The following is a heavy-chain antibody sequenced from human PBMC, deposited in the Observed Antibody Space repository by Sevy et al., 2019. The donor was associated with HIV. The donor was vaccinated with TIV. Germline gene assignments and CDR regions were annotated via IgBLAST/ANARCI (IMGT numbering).Heavy chain of an antibody. Sequence: GESLKISCAASGFSFSSYWMTWFRQAPGKELEWVANVNLDGSGKYYVDSVKGRFTISRDNARNSQSLQMNSLRAEDTAVYYCARSVDYWGQGTLVTVSS. CDR3: ARSVDY. CDR2: VNLDGSGK. V-gene: IGHV3-7*01. J-gene: IGHJ4*02. CDR1: GFSFSSYW.